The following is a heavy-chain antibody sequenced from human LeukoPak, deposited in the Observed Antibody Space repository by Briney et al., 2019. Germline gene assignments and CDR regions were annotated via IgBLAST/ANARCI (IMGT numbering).Heavy chain of an antibody. V-gene: IGHV4-34*01. CDR3: ASHLHPATRQGRPGV. CDR1: GGSFSGYY. CDR2: INHSGST. Sequence: KPSETLSLTCAVYGGSFSGYYWSWIRQPPGKGLEWIGEINHSGSTNYNPSLKSRATISVDTSTNQFSLKLSSVTAAETAVYYGASHLHPATRQGRPGVWGQGTTVTVSS. J-gene: IGHJ6*02. D-gene: IGHD6-6*01.